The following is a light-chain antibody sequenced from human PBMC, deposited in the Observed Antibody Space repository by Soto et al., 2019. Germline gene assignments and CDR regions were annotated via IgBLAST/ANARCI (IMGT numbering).Light chain of an antibody. CDR1: QGIANF. J-gene: IGKJ3*01. Sequence: IPLTQSPSSLSASVGDRVTISCRASQGIANFLAWYQQKPGKAPKLLIYGASTLQSGVPARFSGSGYGTDCTLLISSLQRKDVATYYCQELNSFPIPFGHGTKVDI. CDR3: QELNSFPIP. V-gene: IGKV1-9*01. CDR2: GAS.